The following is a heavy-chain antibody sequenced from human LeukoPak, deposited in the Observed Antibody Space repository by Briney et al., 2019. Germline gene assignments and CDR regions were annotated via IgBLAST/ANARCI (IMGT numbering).Heavy chain of an antibody. CDR2: INHDGSST. Sequence: GGSLRLSCATSGFTFTTFWMHWVRQVPGKGLVWVSRINHDGSSTNYADSVKGRLTISRDNAKNTVYLQMKSLRAEDTAVYYCVRDWGYDSSGYWQKYFDTWGQGTLVTVSS. J-gene: IGHJ4*02. V-gene: IGHV3-74*01. CDR3: VRDWGYDSSGYWQKYFDT. CDR1: GFTFTTFW. D-gene: IGHD3-22*01.